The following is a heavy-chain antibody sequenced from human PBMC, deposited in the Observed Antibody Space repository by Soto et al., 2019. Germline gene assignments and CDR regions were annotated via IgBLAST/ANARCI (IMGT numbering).Heavy chain of an antibody. CDR1: GGSISSSNW. CDR2: IYHSGST. J-gene: IGHJ6*03. V-gene: IGHV4-4*02. CDR3: ARGLQYSSSWYGDHYYYMDV. Sequence: SETLSLTCAVSGGSISSSNWWSWVRQPPGKGLEWIGEIYHSGSTNYNPSLKSRVTISVDKSKNQFSLKLSSVTAADTAVYYCARGLQYSSSWYGDHYYYMDVWGKGTTVTVSS. D-gene: IGHD6-13*01.